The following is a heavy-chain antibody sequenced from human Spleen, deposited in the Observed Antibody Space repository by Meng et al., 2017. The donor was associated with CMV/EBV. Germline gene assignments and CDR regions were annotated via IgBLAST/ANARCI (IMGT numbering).Heavy chain of an antibody. Sequence: ASVKVSCKASGYTFTAYYIHWVRQAPGQGLEWMGWINSNTGDTKYVQKFQGRVTMTRDTSISTAYIDLPSLRSDDTAVYYCARVPPFKDGSYALHIWGQGTMVTVSS. D-gene: IGHD5-24*01. CDR2: INSNTGDT. J-gene: IGHJ3*02. CDR1: GYTFTAYY. V-gene: IGHV1-2*02. CDR3: ARVPPFKDGSYALHI.